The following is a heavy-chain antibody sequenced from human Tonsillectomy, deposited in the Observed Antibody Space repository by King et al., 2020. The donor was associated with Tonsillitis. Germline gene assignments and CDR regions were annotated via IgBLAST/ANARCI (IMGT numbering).Heavy chain of an antibody. J-gene: IGHJ4*02. Sequence: VQLVESGGGLVQPGGSLKLSCAASEFTFSSSWMTWIRQAPGKGLQWVATIRPDGSEKYYAESVKGRFTVSRDNAKNSLDLQMNSLRSEDTALYYCARDQAYTSFDYWGQGTLVTVSS. V-gene: IGHV3-7*04. CDR2: IRPDGSEK. D-gene: IGHD6-19*01. CDR1: EFTFSSSW. CDR3: ARDQAYTSFDY.